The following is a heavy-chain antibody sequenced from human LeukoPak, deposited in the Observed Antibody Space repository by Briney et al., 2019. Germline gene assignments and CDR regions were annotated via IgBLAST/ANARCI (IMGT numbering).Heavy chain of an antibody. CDR2: IYYNGNT. Sequence: PSETLSLTCTVSGDSISSNSYFWGWIRQSPGKGLEWIASIYYNGNTYYNPSLKSRVTISEDTSKNQFSLKLSSVTAADTAVYYCVRQGNGYCTSTNCLFSFDYWGQGTLVTVSS. V-gene: IGHV4-39*01. J-gene: IGHJ4*02. CDR1: GDSISSNSYF. D-gene: IGHD2-2*03. CDR3: VRQGNGYCTSTNCLFSFDY.